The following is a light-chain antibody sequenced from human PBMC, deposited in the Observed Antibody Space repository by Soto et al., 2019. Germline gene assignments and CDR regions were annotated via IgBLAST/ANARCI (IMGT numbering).Light chain of an antibody. CDR3: QSHDSRLRRLV. V-gene: IGLV1-40*01. Sequence: QSELTQPPSVSGAPGQRVIISCTGTSSDIGAGYDVHWYQQLPGTAPKLLIYGNNYRPSGVPDRFSGSKSGTSASLAITGLQAEDEAHYYCQSHDSRLRRLVFGGGTKLTVL. CDR2: GNN. CDR1: SSDIGAGYD. J-gene: IGLJ3*02.